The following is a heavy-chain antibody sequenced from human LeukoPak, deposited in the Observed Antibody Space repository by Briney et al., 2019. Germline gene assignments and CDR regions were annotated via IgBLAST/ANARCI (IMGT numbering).Heavy chain of an antibody. J-gene: IGHJ6*03. V-gene: IGHV3-21*01. CDR2: ISSSSTYI. CDR1: GFTFDSFS. D-gene: IGHD5-12*01. Sequence: GGSLRLSCAASGFTFDSFSINWVRQAPGKGLEWVASISSSSTYIYYGGSGKGRFTISRDNAKNSLYLQMNSLRAEDTAVYYCAKGSGYEHSYYYYYMDVWGKGTTVTFSS. CDR3: AKGSGYEHSYYYYYMDV.